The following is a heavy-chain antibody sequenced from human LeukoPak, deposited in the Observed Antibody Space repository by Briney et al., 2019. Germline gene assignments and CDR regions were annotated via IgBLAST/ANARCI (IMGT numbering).Heavy chain of an antibody. CDR1: GGTFSSYA. J-gene: IGHJ4*02. V-gene: IGHV1-69*05. Sequence: GASVKVSCKASGGTFSSYAISCVRQAPGQGLEWMGRIIPIFGTANYAQKFQGRVTITTDESTSTAYMELSSLRTEEPAVKYCAREWERHMFAYWGQGTLVTVSS. CDR2: IIPIFGTA. CDR3: AREWERHMFAY. D-gene: IGHD1-26*01.